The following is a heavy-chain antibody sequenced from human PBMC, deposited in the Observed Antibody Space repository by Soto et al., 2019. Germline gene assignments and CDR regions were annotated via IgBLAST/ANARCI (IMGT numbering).Heavy chain of an antibody. D-gene: IGHD6-19*01. CDR1: GFTFSDYY. CDR2: ISSSGSTI. Sequence: PGGSLRLSCAASGFTFSDYYMSWIRPAPGKGLEWVSYISSSGSTIYYADSVKGRFTISRDDSKNTLYLQMNSLKTEDTAVYYCTTGIAVAEYYYYYGMDVWGQGTTVTVSS. V-gene: IGHV3-11*01. J-gene: IGHJ6*02. CDR3: TTGIAVAEYYYYYGMDV.